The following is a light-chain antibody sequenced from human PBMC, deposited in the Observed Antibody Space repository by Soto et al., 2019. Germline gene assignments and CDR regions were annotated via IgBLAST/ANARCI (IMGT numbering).Light chain of an antibody. CDR3: SSYSTSFFYV. CDR1: SSDVGAYNY. J-gene: IGLJ1*01. CDR2: GVT. Sequence: QSVLTQPASVSGSPGQSITISCTGTSSDVGAYNYVSWHQQHPGEAPKLIIYGVTNRPSGVSYRFSGSKSDYTASLTISGLQAEDEADYYCSSYSTSFFYVFGTGTKVTV. V-gene: IGLV2-14*01.